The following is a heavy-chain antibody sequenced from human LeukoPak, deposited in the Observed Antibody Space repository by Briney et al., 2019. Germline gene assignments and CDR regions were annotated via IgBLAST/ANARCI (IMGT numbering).Heavy chain of an antibody. V-gene: IGHV3-7*01. CDR2: IKEDGSTT. J-gene: IGHJ4*02. CDR3: ARDFGPNYYDSSGYYID. Sequence: GGSLRLSCVASGFTFSTHWVSWVRQAPGKGLEWVANIKEDGSTTDYVDSVKGRFTISRDNAKNSVFLQMNSLRAEDTAVYYCARDFGPNYYDSSGYYIDWGQGTLVTVSS. D-gene: IGHD3-22*01. CDR1: GFTFSTHW.